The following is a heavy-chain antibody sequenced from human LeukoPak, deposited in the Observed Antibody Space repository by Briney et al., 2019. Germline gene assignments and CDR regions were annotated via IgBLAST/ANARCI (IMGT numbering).Heavy chain of an antibody. Sequence: KASETLSLTCTVSGGSISSSSYYWGWIRQPPGKGLEWIGSIYYSGSTYYNPSLKSRVTISVDTSKNQFSLKLSSVTAADTAVYYCARVFLYDSSGYRLWYYMDVWGKGTTVTVSS. D-gene: IGHD3-22*01. CDR3: ARVFLYDSSGYRLWYYMDV. J-gene: IGHJ6*03. CDR1: GGSISSSSYY. CDR2: IYYSGST. V-gene: IGHV4-39*07.